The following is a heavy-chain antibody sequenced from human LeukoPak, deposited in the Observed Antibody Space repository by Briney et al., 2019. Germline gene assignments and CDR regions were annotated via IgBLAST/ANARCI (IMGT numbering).Heavy chain of an antibody. Sequence: SETLSLTCTVSGGSISSSSYYWGWIRQPPGKGLEWIGSIYYSGSTYYDPSLKSRVTISVDTSKNQFSLKLSSVTAADTAVYYCARQAPGYSYGYVYWGQGTLVTVSS. V-gene: IGHV4-39*01. CDR3: ARQAPGYSYGYVY. J-gene: IGHJ4*02. CDR2: IYYSGST. D-gene: IGHD5-18*01. CDR1: GGSISSSSYY.